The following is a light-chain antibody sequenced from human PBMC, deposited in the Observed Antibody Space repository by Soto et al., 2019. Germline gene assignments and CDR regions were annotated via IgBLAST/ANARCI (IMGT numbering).Light chain of an antibody. CDR1: TSNVGENF. Sequence: QSVLSQPPSVTAAPGQRVTISCTGSTSNVGENFVSWYQQFPGSAPQLIIFQTNRRPSGIPDRFSASKFGTSATLEIAGLQTGDEADYYCATWDNSLRLVFGGGTKLTVL. CDR2: QTN. CDR3: ATWDNSLRLV. J-gene: IGLJ3*02. V-gene: IGLV1-51*01.